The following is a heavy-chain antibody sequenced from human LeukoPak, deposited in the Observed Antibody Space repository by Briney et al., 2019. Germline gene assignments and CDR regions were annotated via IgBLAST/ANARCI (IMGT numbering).Heavy chain of an antibody. CDR2: ISSSSSTI. D-gene: IGHD5-24*01. Sequence: GGSLRLSCAASGFTFSSCGMNWVRPAPGKGQEWVSYISSSSSTIYYADSVKGRFTISRDNAKNSLYLQMNSLRAEDTAVYYCARERMATVAYYFDYWGQGTLVTVSS. V-gene: IGHV3-48*01. CDR1: GFTFSSCG. CDR3: ARERMATVAYYFDY. J-gene: IGHJ4*02.